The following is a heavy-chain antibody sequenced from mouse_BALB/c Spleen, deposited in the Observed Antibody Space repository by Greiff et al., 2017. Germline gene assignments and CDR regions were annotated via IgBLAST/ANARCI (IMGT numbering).Heavy chain of an antibody. CDR2: ISDGGSYT. Sequence: DVKLVESGGGLVKPGGSLKLSCAASGFTFSDYYMYWVRQTPEKRLEWVATISDGGSYTYYPDSVKGRFTISRDNAKNNLYLQMSSLKSEDTAMYYCARGGFYYYFDYWGQGTTLTVSS. D-gene: IGHD2-1*01. J-gene: IGHJ2*01. CDR3: ARGGFYYYFDY. CDR1: GFTFSDYY. V-gene: IGHV5-4*02.